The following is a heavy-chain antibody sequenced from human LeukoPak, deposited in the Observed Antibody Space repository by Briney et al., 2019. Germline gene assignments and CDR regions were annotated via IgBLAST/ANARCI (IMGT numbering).Heavy chain of an antibody. CDR2: INPHRGGT. D-gene: IGHD1-14*01. V-gene: IGHV1-2*02. CDR1: GYTFTGYY. J-gene: IGHJ3*02. Sequence: ASVKVSCKASGYTFTGYYMHWVRQAPGQGLEWMGWINPHRGGTNYTQKFQGRVTMTRDTSISTAYMELSRLRSDATAVYYCARALFSRTPRRVPDAFDIWGQGTMVTVSS. CDR3: ARALFSRTPRRVPDAFDI.